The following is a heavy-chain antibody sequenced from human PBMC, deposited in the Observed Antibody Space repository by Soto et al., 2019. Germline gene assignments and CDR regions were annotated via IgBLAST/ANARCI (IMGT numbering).Heavy chain of an antibody. CDR3: ARDIKSLVVPAAMDY. Sequence: GGSLRLSCAASGFTFSSYGMHWVRQAPGKGLEWVAVIWYDGSNKYYADSVKGRFTISRDNSKNTLYLQMNSLRAEDTAVYYCARDIKSLVVPAAMDYWGQGTLVTVSS. CDR2: IWYDGSNK. D-gene: IGHD2-2*01. CDR1: GFTFSSYG. J-gene: IGHJ4*02. V-gene: IGHV3-33*01.